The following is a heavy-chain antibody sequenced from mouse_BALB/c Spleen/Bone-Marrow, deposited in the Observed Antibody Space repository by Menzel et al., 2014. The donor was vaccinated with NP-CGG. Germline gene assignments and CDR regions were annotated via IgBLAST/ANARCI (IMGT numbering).Heavy chain of an antibody. Sequence: VQLQQSGAELVKPGASVKLSCKTSGYTFTSYWIQWVKQRPGQGLGWIGEIFPGTGTTYYNEKFKGKATLTIDTSPSTAYMHLSSLTSEDSAVYFCASRDSSGYVPDYWGQGTALTVSS. D-gene: IGHD3-2*01. J-gene: IGHJ2*01. CDR2: IFPGTGTT. V-gene: IGHV1S132*01. CDR1: GYTFTSYW. CDR3: ASRDSSGYVPDY.